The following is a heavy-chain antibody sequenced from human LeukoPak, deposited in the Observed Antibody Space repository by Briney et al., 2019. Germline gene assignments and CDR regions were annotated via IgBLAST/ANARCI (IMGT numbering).Heavy chain of an antibody. CDR1: GFTFATHG. D-gene: IGHD6-19*01. J-gene: IGHJ4*02. CDR2: IRGSSGKT. Sequence: GASVKVSCKASGFTFATHGISWMRQAPGQGLEWLGWIRGSSGKTDYAQKLQDRVTMTADASTTTAYMELRSLRSDDTAVYYCARGRVKRVXFTAVPGPLDYWGQGSLVTVSS. CDR3: ARGRVKRVXFTAVPGPLDY. V-gene: IGHV1-18*01.